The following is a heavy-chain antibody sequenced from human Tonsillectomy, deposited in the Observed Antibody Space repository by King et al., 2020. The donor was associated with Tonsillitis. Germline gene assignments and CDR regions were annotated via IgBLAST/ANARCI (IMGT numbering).Heavy chain of an antibody. V-gene: IGHV3-48*02. CDR1: GFSFSRHS. Sequence: DVQLVESGGGLVKPGGSLTLSCAGSGFSFSRHSMNWVRQAPGKGLEWVSYITPTSSDVVYADFVRGRFTISRDNAKNLVFLQMNSLRDEDTAVYYCARDAAGYFRFWFDSWGQGTLVTVSS. CDR3: ARDAAGYFRFWFDS. D-gene: IGHD6-13*01. J-gene: IGHJ5*01. CDR2: ITPTSSDV.